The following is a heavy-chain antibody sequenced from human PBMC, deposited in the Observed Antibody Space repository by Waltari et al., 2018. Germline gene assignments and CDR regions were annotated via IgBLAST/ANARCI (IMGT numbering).Heavy chain of an antibody. V-gene: IGHV4-4*09. CDR3: ARGLSIRWELPGFFDT. CDR1: GCSLSGRT. CDR2: IYTTGGT. J-gene: IGHJ4*02. Sequence: QVRLQESGPGLVKPSQTLALTCTVSGCSLSGRTWSRLRLAPGKGPEWIGFIYTTGGTNYNPAFKNRVTMSADTSRGQFSLRLTSLSASDTATYYCARGLSIRWELPGFFDTWGQGILVTVSS. D-gene: IGHD1-26*01.